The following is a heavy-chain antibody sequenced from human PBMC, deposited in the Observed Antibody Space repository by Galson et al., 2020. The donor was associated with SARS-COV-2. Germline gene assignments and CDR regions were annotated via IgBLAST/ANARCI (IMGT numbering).Heavy chain of an antibody. J-gene: IGHJ4*02. CDR2: INHSGGT. D-gene: IGHD3-22*01. V-gene: IGHV4-34*01. CDR1: GGSFSGSY. Sequence: SETLSLNCAVYGGSFSGSYWSWIRQPPGKGLEWIGEINHSGGTNYNPSLKNRVTISVDTSKNQFSLRLSSVTAADTAVYYCARLLHINGYGRFDYWGQGTLVTVSS. CDR3: ARLLHINGYGRFDY.